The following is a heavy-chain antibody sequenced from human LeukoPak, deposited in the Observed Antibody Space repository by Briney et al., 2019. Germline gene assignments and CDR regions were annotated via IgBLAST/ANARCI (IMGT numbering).Heavy chain of an antibody. CDR1: GGSISSYY. CDR3: ARDALWFGELLVDSWFDP. CDR2: IYYSGNT. D-gene: IGHD3-10*01. V-gene: IGHV4-59*12. Sequence: SETLSLTCTVSGGSISSYYWSWIRQPPGKGLEWIGYIYYSGNTNYNPSLKSRVTMSVDTSKNQFSLKLSSVTAADTAVYYCARDALWFGELLVDSWFDPWGQGTLVTVSS. J-gene: IGHJ5*02.